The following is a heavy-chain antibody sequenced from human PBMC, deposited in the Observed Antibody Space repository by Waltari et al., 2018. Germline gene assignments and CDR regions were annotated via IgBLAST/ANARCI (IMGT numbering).Heavy chain of an antibody. CDR1: GFTFSSYS. J-gene: IGHJ4*02. D-gene: IGHD1-20*01. CDR2: ISSSSSYI. Sequence: EVQLVESGGGLVKPGGSLRLSCAASGFTFSSYSMNGVRQAPGKGLEWVSSISSSSSYIYYADSVKGRYTIARDNAKNSLYLQMNSLRAEETAVYYCARVYLSHNDDWGQGTLGTVSS. CDR3: ARVYLSHNDD. V-gene: IGHV3-21*01.